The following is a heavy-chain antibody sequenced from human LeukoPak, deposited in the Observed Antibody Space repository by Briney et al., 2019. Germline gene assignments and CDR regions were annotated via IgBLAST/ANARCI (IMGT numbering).Heavy chain of an antibody. CDR3: ASLIAAAGDYFDY. Sequence: ASVTVSCKASGYTFTIYYMHWVRQAPGQGLEWMGIINPSGGSTSYAQKFQGRVTITRDISTSTVYMELSSLRSEDTAVYYCASLIAAAGDYFDYWGQGTLVTVSS. V-gene: IGHV1-46*01. CDR2: INPSGGST. J-gene: IGHJ4*02. CDR1: GYTFTIYY. D-gene: IGHD6-13*01.